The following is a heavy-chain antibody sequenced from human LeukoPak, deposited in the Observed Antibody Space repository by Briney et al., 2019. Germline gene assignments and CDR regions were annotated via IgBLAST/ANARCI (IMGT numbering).Heavy chain of an antibody. D-gene: IGHD1-26*01. V-gene: IGHV4-59*01. J-gene: IGHJ5*02. CDR3: ARDLGGSYYRNWFDP. CDR2: IYYSGST. Sequence: SETLSLTCTVSGGSISSYYWSWIRQPPGKGLEWIGYIYYSGSTNYNPSLKSRVTISVDTSKNQFSLKLSSVTAADTAAYYCARDLGGSYYRNWFDPWGQGTLVTVSS. CDR1: GGSISSYY.